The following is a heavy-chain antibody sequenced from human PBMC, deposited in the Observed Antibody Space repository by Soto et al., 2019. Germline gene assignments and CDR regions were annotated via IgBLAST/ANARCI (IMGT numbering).Heavy chain of an antibody. V-gene: IGHV4-30-4*01. CDR3: ARDMPRDGYNPERNLDAFDI. CDR2: IYYSGST. CDR1: GGSICSGDYY. Sequence: KPSETLALTCTVSGGSICSGDYYLSWISQPPGKGLEWIGYIYYSGSTYYNPSLKSRVTISVDTSKNQFSLKLSSVTAADTAVYYCARDMPRDGYNPERNLDAFDIWGQGTMVTVSS. J-gene: IGHJ3*02. D-gene: IGHD5-12*01.